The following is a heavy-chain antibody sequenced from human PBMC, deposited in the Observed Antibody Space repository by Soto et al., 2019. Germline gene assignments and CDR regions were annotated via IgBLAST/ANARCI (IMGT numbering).Heavy chain of an antibody. CDR3: VRESRYYNNITCFYFDN. D-gene: IGHD2-2*01. V-gene: IGHV3-23*01. J-gene: IGHJ4*02. CDR2: LTRSATT. CDR1: GFTFSSYA. Sequence: GGSLRLSCVASGFTFSSYAMSWVRQAPQKGLEWVSTLTRSATTVYAASVRGRFTISRDNSKNTLYLQMDSLRAEDTAVYSCVRESRYYNNITCFYFDNWGQETLVPVSS.